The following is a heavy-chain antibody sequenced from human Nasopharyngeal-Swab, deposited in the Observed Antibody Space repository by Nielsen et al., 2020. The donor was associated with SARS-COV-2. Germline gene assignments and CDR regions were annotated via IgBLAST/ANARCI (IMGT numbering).Heavy chain of an antibody. CDR2: IYAGGST. J-gene: IGHJ4*02. CDR1: GFIFSNYG. D-gene: IGHD3-22*01. Sequence: GESLKISCAASGFIFSNYGMHWVRQAPGKGLEWVSSIYAGGSTYYADSVKGRFTISRDNSKNTLYLQMNSLRAEDTAVYYCARGDDSSGYPYSHDYWGQGTLVTVSS. V-gene: IGHV3-66*01. CDR3: ARGDDSSGYPYSHDY.